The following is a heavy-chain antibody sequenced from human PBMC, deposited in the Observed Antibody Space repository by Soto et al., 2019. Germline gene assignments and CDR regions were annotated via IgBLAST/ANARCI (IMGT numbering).Heavy chain of an antibody. D-gene: IGHD1-26*01. V-gene: IGHV4-31*03. Sequence: SETLSLTCTVSGGSISSGGYYWSWIRQHPGKGLEWIGYIYYSGSTYYNPSLKSRVTISVDTSKNQFSLKLSSVTAADTAVYYCARDNPTGGVGYYYYGMAVWGQGTTVTVSS. CDR2: IYYSGST. CDR3: ARDNPTGGVGYYYYGMAV. CDR1: GGSISSGGYY. J-gene: IGHJ6*02.